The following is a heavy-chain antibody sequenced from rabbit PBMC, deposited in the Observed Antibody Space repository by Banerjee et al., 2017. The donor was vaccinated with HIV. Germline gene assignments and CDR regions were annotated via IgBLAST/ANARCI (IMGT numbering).Heavy chain of an antibody. Sequence: QEQLEESGGALVKPEGSLTLTCTASGFSYSNGYVMCWVRQAPGKGLEWIACINTISGATVYATWAKGRFTISKASWTTVTLQMTSLTAADTATYYCARDAVYAGSNLWGPGTLVTVS. V-gene: IGHV1S45*01. D-gene: IGHD4-2*01. CDR3: ARDAVYAGSNL. CDR2: INTISGAT. CDR1: GFSYSNGYV. J-gene: IGHJ4*01.